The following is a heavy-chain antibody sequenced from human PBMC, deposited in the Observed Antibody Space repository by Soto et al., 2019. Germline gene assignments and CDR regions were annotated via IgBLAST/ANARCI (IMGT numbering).Heavy chain of an antibody. D-gene: IGHD3-10*01. CDR2: IYHVGIT. CDR3: ARQGFGALHGLVDV. CDR1: GGSVSSSQW. V-gene: IGHV4-4*02. J-gene: IGHJ6*02. Sequence: PSETLSLTCAVSGGSVSSSQWWTWVRQAPGKGLEWLGEIYHVGITKYNPSLKSRVTISVDKSNNHFSLNLRSVTAADTAVYYCARQGFGALHGLVDVWGQGATVTVSS.